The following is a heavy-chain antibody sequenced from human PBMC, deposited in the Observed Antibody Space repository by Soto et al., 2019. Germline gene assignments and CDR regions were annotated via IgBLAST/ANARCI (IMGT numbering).Heavy chain of an antibody. CDR1: GFTFSSYD. J-gene: IGHJ6*02. CDR3: ARAIAAAWYPANGMDV. Sequence: GGSLRLSCAASGFTFSSYDMHWVHQATGKGLEWVSAIGTAGDTYYPGSVKGRFTISRENAKNSLYLQMNSLRAEDTAVYYCARAIAAAWYPANGMDVWGQGTTVTVSS. D-gene: IGHD6-13*01. V-gene: IGHV3-13*01. CDR2: IGTAGDT.